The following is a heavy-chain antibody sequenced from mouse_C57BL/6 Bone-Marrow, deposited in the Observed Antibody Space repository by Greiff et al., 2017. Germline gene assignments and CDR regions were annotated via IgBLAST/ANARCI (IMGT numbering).Heavy chain of an antibody. CDR2: IDPSDSYT. CDR3: ARRYGSSPYYVDY. J-gene: IGHJ2*01. Sequence: QVQLQQPGAELVKPGASVKLSCKASGYTFTSYWMQWVKQRPGQGLEWIGEIDPSDSYTNYNQKFKGKATLTVDTSSSTAYMQLSSLTSEDSAVXYSARRYGSSPYYVDYWGQGTTLTVSS. CDR1: GYTFTSYW. V-gene: IGHV1-50*01. D-gene: IGHD1-1*01.